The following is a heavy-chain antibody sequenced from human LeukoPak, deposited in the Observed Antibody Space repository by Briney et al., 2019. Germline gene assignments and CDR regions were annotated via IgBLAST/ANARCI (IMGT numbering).Heavy chain of an antibody. D-gene: IGHD6-13*01. J-gene: IGHJ5*02. Sequence: PGGSLRLSCAASGFTFSRYNMHWVRQAPGKGLEWVAVVSYDGSNKYYTDSVKGRFTISRDNSKNTLYLQMNGLRTDDTAVYYCAGMIAALGTREFDPWGQGTLVTVSS. CDR2: VSYDGSNK. CDR1: GFTFSRYN. V-gene: IGHV3-30*04. CDR3: AGMIAALGTREFDP.